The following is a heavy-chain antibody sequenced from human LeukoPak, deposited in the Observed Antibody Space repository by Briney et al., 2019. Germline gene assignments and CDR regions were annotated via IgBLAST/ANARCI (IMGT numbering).Heavy chain of an antibody. J-gene: IGHJ6*03. CDR1: GGSISSYY. Sequence: PSETLSLTCTVSGGSISSYYWSWLRQPPGKGLEWIGYIYYSGSTNYNPSLKSRVTISVDTSKNQFSLKLSSVTAADTAVYYCARVCRDDLYYYYYMDVWGKGTTVTVSS. CDR2: IYYSGST. V-gene: IGHV4-59*01. CDR3: ARVCRDDLYYYYYMDV. D-gene: IGHD3-10*01.